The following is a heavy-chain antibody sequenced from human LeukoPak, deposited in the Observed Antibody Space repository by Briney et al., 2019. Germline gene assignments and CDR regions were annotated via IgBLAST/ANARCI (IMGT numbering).Heavy chain of an antibody. J-gene: IGHJ4*02. CDR2: ISSSGST. V-gene: IGHV4-4*09. CDR3: ARYNGLFDS. Sequence: PSETLSLTCTVSGGSVSNDFWTWIRQPPGKGLEWIGYISSSGSTHYNPSLESRVTISEETSRTQFSLKLNSVTASDTAVYYCARYNGLFDSWGQGTLVTVSS. D-gene: IGHD1-1*01. CDR1: GGSVSNDF.